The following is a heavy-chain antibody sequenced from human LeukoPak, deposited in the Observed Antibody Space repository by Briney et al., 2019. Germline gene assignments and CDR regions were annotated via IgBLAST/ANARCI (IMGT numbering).Heavy chain of an antibody. CDR1: GFTFSSYS. D-gene: IGHD3-10*01. Sequence: KPGGSLRLSCAASGFTFSSYSMNWVRQAPGKGLEWVSSISSSSSYIYYADSLKGRFTISRDNAKNSLYLQMNSLRAEDTAVYYCASLTGYWGQGTLVTVSS. J-gene: IGHJ4*02. V-gene: IGHV3-21*01. CDR2: ISSSSSYI. CDR3: ASLTGY.